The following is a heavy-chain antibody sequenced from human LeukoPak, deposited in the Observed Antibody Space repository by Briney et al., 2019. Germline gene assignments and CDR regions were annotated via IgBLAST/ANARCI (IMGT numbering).Heavy chain of an antibody. CDR2: IYYSGST. V-gene: IGHV4-39*07. D-gene: IGHD6-13*01. CDR1: GGSISSSSYY. Sequence: SETLSLTCTVSGGSISSSSYYWGWIRQPPGKGLEWIASIYYSGSTNYNPSLKSRVTMSVDKSKNQFSLKLSSVTAADTAVYYCASAEPRGIVWYPYWGQGTLVTVSS. CDR3: ASAEPRGIVWYPY. J-gene: IGHJ4*02.